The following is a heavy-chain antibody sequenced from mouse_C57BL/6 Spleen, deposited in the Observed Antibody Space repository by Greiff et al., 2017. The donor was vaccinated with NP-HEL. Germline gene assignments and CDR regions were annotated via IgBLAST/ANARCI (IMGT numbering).Heavy chain of an antibody. CDR1: GYTFTSYW. J-gene: IGHJ2*01. V-gene: IGHV1-53*01. CDR2: INPSNGGT. D-gene: IGHD1-1*01. Sequence: QVHVKQPGTELVKPGASVKLSCKASGYTFTSYWMHWVKQRPGQGLEWIGNINPSNGGTNYNEKFKSKATLTVDKSSSTAYMQLSSLTSEDSAVYYCASPLYGSPIDYWGQGTTLTVSS. CDR3: ASPLYGSPIDY.